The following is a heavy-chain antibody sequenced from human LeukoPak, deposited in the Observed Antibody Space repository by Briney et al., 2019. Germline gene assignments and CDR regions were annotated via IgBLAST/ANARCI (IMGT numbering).Heavy chain of an antibody. CDR3: ARYNALLRGVTTSDY. CDR2: ISGHNGDV. D-gene: IGHD3-10*01. V-gene: IGHV1-18*01. J-gene: IGHJ4*02. Sequence: ASVKVSCKASGYTFSNYGITWVRQAPGQGLEWMGTISGHNGDVNYAPKFQGRVTMTTDTSTTTAYMELRSLRFDDTAVYYCARYNALLRGVTTSDYWGQGTLVTVSS. CDR1: GYTFSNYG.